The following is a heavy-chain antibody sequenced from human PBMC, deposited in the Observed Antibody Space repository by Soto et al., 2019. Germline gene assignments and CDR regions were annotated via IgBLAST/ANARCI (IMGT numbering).Heavy chain of an antibody. Sequence: EVQLVESGGGLVKPGGSLRLSCAASGFTFSNAWRSWVRQAPGKGLEWVGRIKSKTDGGTTDYDAPVKGRFTISRDDSKNTLYLQMNSLKHKDTEVYYWTGQEDMDVWGKGTTVTVSS. CDR3: TGQEDMDV. CDR1: GFTFSNAW. CDR2: IKSKTDGGTT. V-gene: IGHV3-15*01. J-gene: IGHJ6*03.